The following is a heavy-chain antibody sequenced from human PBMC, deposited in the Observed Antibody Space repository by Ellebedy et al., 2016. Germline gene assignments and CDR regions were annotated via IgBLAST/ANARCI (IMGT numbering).Heavy chain of an antibody. CDR2: ISYDGSNK. V-gene: IGHV3-30-3*01. D-gene: IGHD2-21*02. CDR1: GFTFSSYA. Sequence: GGSLRLSCAASGFTFSSYAMHWVRQAPGKGLEWVAVISYDGSNKYYADSVKGRFTISRDNAKNSLYLQMNSLRAEDTAVYYCARVEVVTAIWDYYYGMDVWGQGTTVTVSS. J-gene: IGHJ6*02. CDR3: ARVEVVTAIWDYYYGMDV.